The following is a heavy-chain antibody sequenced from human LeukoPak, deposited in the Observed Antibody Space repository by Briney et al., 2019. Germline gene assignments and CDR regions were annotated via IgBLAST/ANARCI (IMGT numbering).Heavy chain of an antibody. J-gene: IGHJ3*02. D-gene: IGHD3-10*01. CDR2: INSNSNYM. CDR1: GFIFSYYS. Sequence: GGSLRLSCAASGFIFSYYSMNWVRQAPGKGLELVSSINSNSNYMSYADSVKGRFTISRDNAKNSLYLQMTSLRAEDTAAYYCARSEFEAFDMWGQGTMVTVSS. V-gene: IGHV3-21*01. CDR3: ARSEFEAFDM.